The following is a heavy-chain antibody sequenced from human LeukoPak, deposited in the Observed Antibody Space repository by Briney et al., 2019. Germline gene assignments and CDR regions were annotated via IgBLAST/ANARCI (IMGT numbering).Heavy chain of an antibody. D-gene: IGHD6-13*01. V-gene: IGHV3-48*01. CDR1: GFTFSSYT. CDR3: ARDYTAYSTSWWGY. J-gene: IGHJ4*02. CDR2: ISSTGNTV. Sequence: EAGGSLRLSCAASGFTFSSYTMNWVRQAPGKGLEWVSSISSTGNTVYYADSVKGRFTIFRDYAKNSLYLQMNSLRAEDTAVYYCARDYTAYSTSWWGYWGQGTLVTVSS.